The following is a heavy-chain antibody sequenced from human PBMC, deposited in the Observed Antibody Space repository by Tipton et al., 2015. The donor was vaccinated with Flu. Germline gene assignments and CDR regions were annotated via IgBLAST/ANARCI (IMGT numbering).Heavy chain of an antibody. V-gene: IGHV3-53*01. CDR2: TYSGGTT. Sequence: SLRLSCAASGFTVSSNYMSWVRQAPGKGLEWVSVTYSGGTTYYADSVKGRFTISRDKSKNTLYLQMNSLRAEDTAVYYCACRGSCYHWGQGTLVTVSS. CDR1: GFTVSSNY. D-gene: IGHD1-26*01. J-gene: IGHJ4*02. CDR3: ACRGSCYH.